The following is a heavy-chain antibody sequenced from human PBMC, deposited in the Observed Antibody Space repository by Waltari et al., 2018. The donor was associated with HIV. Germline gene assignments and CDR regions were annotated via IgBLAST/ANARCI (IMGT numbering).Heavy chain of an antibody. CDR1: GYSFTSYW. J-gene: IGHJ3*02. Sequence: EVQLVQSGAEVKKPGESLKISCKGSGYSFTSYWIGWVRQMPGKGLEWMGIIYPGDSDTRYSPSFQGQVTISADKSISTAYLQWSSLKASDTAMYYCASTYYYDSSGYYSGAFDIWGQGTMVTVSS. CDR3: ASTYYYDSSGYYSGAFDI. D-gene: IGHD3-22*01. CDR2: IYPGDSDT. V-gene: IGHV5-51*03.